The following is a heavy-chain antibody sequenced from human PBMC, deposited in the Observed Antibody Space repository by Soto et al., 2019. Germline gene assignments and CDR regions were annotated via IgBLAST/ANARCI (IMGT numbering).Heavy chain of an antibody. Sequence: SETLSLTCAADGVSVTGYYWSWIRRPPGKGLEWIGEINHSGSTNYNPSLKSRVTISVDTSKNQFSLKLSSVTAADTAVFYCARAHIVVVAGGMDVPGGMDVWGQGTTVT. D-gene: IGHD2-2*01. CDR3: ARAHIVVVAGGMDVPGGMDV. CDR1: GVSVTGYY. V-gene: IGHV4-34*01. CDR2: INHSGST. J-gene: IGHJ6*02.